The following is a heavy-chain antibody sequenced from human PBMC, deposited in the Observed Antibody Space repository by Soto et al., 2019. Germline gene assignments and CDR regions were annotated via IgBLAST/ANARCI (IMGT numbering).Heavy chain of an antibody. Sequence: QVQLVESGGGVVQPGRSLRLSCAASGFSFSSYVMHWVRQAPGKGLEWVAVIWNDGSNKYYADSVKGRFTISRDNSKNTLYLQMNSLRAEDTAVYYCTREHGNWLIFGYWGQGTLVTVSS. J-gene: IGHJ4*02. V-gene: IGHV3-33*01. D-gene: IGHD1-1*01. CDR2: IWNDGSNK. CDR1: GFSFSSYV. CDR3: TREHGNWLIFGY.